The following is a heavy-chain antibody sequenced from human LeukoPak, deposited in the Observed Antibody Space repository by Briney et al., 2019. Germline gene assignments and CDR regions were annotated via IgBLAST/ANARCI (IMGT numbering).Heavy chain of an antibody. V-gene: IGHV4-4*07. CDR3: VVRPILFYSGSYSPLGDY. D-gene: IGHD1-26*01. CDR1: GGSISTYY. Sequence: SETLSLTCTVSGGSISTYYWSWIRQPAAKGLEWIGRIYTGGNSDYNPSLKSRVTISVDTSKNQFSLKLSSVTAADTAVYYCVVRPILFYSGSYSPLGDYWGQGTLVTVSS. J-gene: IGHJ4*02. CDR2: IYTGGNS.